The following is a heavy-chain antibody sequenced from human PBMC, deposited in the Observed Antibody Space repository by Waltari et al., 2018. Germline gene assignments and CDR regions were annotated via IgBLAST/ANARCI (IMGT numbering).Heavy chain of an antibody. Sequence: QVQLVQSGSAWKKPGASVKVSCKAYGYSFTNYAIHWVRQAPGQGLELMGWITTNTENPTYTQGFTRRFVFSLDTSVSTAYLQINDLKAEDTAIYYCAREVVPAAKIVVNWFDPWGQGTQVTVSS. CDR3: AREVVPAAKIVVNWFDP. V-gene: IGHV7-4-1*02. CDR2: ITTNTENP. CDR1: GYSFTNYA. D-gene: IGHD2-2*01. J-gene: IGHJ5*02.